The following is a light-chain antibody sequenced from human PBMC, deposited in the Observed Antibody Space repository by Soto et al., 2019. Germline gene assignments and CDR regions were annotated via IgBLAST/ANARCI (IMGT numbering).Light chain of an antibody. CDR1: SSNIGAGYD. CDR3: QSYDSSLSGSV. V-gene: IGLV1-40*01. CDR2: GNS. J-gene: IGLJ2*01. Sequence: QSVLTQPPSVSGAPGQRVTISCTGSSSNIGAGYDVHWYQQLPGTAPKLLIYGNSNRPSGVPDRFSGSKSVTSASLALTGLQAEDGADYYCQSYDSSLSGSVFGGGTKLTVL.